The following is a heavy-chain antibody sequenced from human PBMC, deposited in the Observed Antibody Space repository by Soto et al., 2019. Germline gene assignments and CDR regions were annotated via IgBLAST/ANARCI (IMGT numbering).Heavy chain of an antibody. V-gene: IGHV1-18*01. D-gene: IGHD3-10*01. J-gene: IGHJ4*02. Sequence: QVQLVQSGAEVKKPGASVKVSCKASGYMFNTYGITWVRQAPRQGLEWMGWISAYNGNIDYAQNLQGRVTMTIDTSTSTAYMELRSLRSDDTAVYYCARTYGSGSYFLPFEYWGQGTLVSVSS. CDR2: ISAYNGNI. CDR1: GYMFNTYG. CDR3: ARTYGSGSYFLPFEY.